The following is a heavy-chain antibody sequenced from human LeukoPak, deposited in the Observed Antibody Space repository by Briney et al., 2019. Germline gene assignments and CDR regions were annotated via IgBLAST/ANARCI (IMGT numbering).Heavy chain of an antibody. CDR2: INHSGST. CDR1: GGSFSGYY. Sequence: SETLSLTCAVYGGSFSGYYWSWIRQPPGKGLEWIGEINHSGSTNYNPSLKSQVTISVDTSKNQFSLKLSSVTAADTAVYYCARGLYYYYYYMDVWGKGTTVTVSS. V-gene: IGHV4-34*01. CDR3: ARGLYYYYYYMDV. J-gene: IGHJ6*03.